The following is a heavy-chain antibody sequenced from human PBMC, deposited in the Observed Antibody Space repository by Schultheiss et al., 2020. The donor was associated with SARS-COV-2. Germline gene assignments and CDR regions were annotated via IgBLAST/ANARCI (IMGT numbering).Heavy chain of an antibody. V-gene: IGHV5-10-1*01. CDR1: GYSFTSYW. Sequence: GGSLRLSCKGSGYSFTSYWISWVRQMPGKGLEWMGRIDPSDSYTNYSPSFQGHVTISADKSISTAYLQWSSLKASDTAMYYCARGLEDYSSSWQAFDYWGQGTLVTVSS. J-gene: IGHJ4*02. D-gene: IGHD6-13*01. CDR2: IDPSDSYT. CDR3: ARGLEDYSSSWQAFDY.